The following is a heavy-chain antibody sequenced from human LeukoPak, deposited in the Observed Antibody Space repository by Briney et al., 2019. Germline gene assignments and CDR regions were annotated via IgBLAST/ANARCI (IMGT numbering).Heavy chain of an antibody. D-gene: IGHD2-2*01. V-gene: IGHV4-59*01. CDR1: GGSISSDY. CDR2: IYYSGTT. Sequence: SETLSLTCTVSGGSISSDYWSWIRQPPGKGLEWIGYIYYSGTTNYNPSLKSRVTISVDTSKNQFSLKLSSVTAADTAVYYCARQVPGFDYWGQGTLVTVSS. CDR3: ARQVPGFDY. J-gene: IGHJ4*02.